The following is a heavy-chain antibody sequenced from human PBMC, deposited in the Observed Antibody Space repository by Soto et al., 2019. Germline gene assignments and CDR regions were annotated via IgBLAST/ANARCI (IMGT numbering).Heavy chain of an antibody. Sequence: PSDTLSLTCAVYGGSFSGYYWSWIRQPPGKGLEWIGEINHSGSTNYTPSLKSRVTISVDTSKNQFSLKLSSVTAADTAVYYCARGITIFGVVSGSPYYYYMAVWGKGTTVTVSS. CDR1: GGSFSGYY. J-gene: IGHJ6*03. CDR3: ARGITIFGVVSGSPYYYYMAV. V-gene: IGHV4-34*01. CDR2: INHSGST. D-gene: IGHD3-3*01.